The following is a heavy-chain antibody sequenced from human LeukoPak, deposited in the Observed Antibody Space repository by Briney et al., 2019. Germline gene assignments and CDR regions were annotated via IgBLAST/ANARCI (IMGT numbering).Heavy chain of an antibody. D-gene: IGHD3-10*01. V-gene: IGHV3-48*03. CDR1: GFTFSNYE. J-gene: IGHJ4*02. Sequence: PGGSLRLSCAASGFTFSNYEMNWVRQAPGTGLEWISYITVSGTTTYYADSARGRFTISRDNSKNALYLQMNNLRAEDTAVYYCVRAYASFYYPPFYDFWGQGTLVAVSS. CDR3: VRAYASFYYPPFYDF. CDR2: ITVSGTTT.